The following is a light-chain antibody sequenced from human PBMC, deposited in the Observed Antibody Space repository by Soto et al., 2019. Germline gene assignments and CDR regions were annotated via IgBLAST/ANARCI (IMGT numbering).Light chain of an antibody. Sequence: IVLTQSPATLSLSPGERAALSCRASQSVSTYLAWYQQKPGQAPRLLIYDASSRATGIPARFSGSGSGTDFTLTISSLEPEDSAVYYCQQRHMWPITFGQGTRLETK. CDR2: DAS. J-gene: IGKJ5*01. V-gene: IGKV3-11*01. CDR1: QSVSTY. CDR3: QQRHMWPIT.